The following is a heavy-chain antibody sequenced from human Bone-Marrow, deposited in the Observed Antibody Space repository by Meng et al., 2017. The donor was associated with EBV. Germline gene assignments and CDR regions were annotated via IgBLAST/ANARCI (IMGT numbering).Heavy chain of an antibody. J-gene: IGHJ4*02. V-gene: IGHV1-69*01. CDR2: LIPMSDAP. CDR3: ASESGRGFTPDY. Sequence: QLQLVQSGAEVKKPGSSVKVSCKTSGGTFRSDAISWVRQAPGQGLEWMGGLIPMSDAPHYAQKFRGRVTITADESTSTHYMDLSGLRSEDTAVYYCASESGRGFTPDYWGQGTLVTVSS. D-gene: IGHD3-10*01. CDR1: GGTFRSDA.